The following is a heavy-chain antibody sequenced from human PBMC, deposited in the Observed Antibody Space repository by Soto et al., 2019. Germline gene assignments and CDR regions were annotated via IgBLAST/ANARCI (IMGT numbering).Heavy chain of an antibody. Sequence: VQLLESGGGLVQPGGSLRLSCAASGVTFSTYAMNWVRQAPGKGLEWVSTISNTGGGTFYAGSVKGRFTISRDNSNSTLYLQMDSLRGEDTAVYYCAKDSTVTTSLYFYYYGFDVWGQGTTVTVSS. J-gene: IGHJ6*02. CDR2: ISNTGGGT. V-gene: IGHV3-23*01. CDR3: AKDSTVTTSLYFYYYGFDV. CDR1: GVTFSTYA. D-gene: IGHD4-17*01.